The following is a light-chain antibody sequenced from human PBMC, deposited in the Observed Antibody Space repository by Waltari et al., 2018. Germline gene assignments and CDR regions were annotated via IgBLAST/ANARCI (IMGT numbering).Light chain of an antibody. Sequence: DIQLTQSPSFLSASVGDRVTITCRASQDISSYLAWYQQKPVKAPKLLIYAASTLQSGVPSRFSGSGSGTEFPLTISSLQPEDSATYYCQQLYDYPLTFGPGTEVDI. J-gene: IGKJ3*01. CDR2: AAS. CDR1: QDISSY. V-gene: IGKV1-9*01. CDR3: QQLYDYPLT.